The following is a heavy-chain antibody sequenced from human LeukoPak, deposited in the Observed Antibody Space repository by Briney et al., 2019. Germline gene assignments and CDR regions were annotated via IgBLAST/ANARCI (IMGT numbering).Heavy chain of an antibody. V-gene: IGHV3-7*03. CDR1: GFTFSSYW. J-gene: IGHJ6*03. CDR2: IKQDGSEK. D-gene: IGHD3-3*01. CDR3: ARGPIGGRTYYDFWSGYYSGYYMDV. Sequence: GGSLRLSCAASGFTFSSYWMSWVRQAPGKGLEWVANIKQDGSEKYYVDSVKGRFTISRDNVKNSLYLQTNSLRAEDTAVYYCARGPIGGRTYYDFWSGYYSGYYMDVWGKGTTVTVSS.